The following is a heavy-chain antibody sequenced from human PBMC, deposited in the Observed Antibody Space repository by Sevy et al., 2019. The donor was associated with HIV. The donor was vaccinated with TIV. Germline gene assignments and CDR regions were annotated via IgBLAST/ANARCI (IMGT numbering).Heavy chain of an antibody. CDR2: IWYDGSNK. V-gene: IGHV3-33*01. Sequence: GSLRLSCAASGFTFSSYGMHWVRQAPGKGLEWVAVIWYDGSNKYYADSVKGRFTISRDNSKNTLYLQMNSLRAEDTAVYYCAREETPYDFWSGYPIRGSMDVWGQGTTVTVSS. CDR3: AREETPYDFWSGYPIRGSMDV. D-gene: IGHD3-3*01. CDR1: GFTFSSYG. J-gene: IGHJ6*02.